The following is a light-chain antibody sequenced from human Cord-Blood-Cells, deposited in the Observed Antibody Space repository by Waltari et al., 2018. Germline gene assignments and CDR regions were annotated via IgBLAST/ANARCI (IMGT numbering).Light chain of an antibody. CDR1: SSDDGGYTY. Sequence: QSALTQPASVSGSPGQSITISCPGTSSDDGGYTYVSCYQQHPGKAPKLMIYEVSNRPSGVSNRFSGSKSGNTASLTISGLQAEDEADYYCSSYTSSSTLVFGTGTKVAVL. CDR2: EVS. V-gene: IGLV2-14*01. CDR3: SSYTSSSTLV. J-gene: IGLJ1*01.